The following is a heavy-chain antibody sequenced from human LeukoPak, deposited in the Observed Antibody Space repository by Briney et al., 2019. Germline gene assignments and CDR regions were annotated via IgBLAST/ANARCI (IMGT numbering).Heavy chain of an antibody. CDR1: RFTFSSYT. V-gene: IGHV3-23*01. D-gene: IGHD5-18*01. CDR2: VSGSGGST. CDR3: ARSFGYGVDAFDI. J-gene: IGHJ3*02. Sequence: PGGSLRLSCAASRFTFSSYTMTWVRQAPGKGLEWVSAVSGSGGSTYYADSVKGRFTISRDNSKNTLYLQMKSLKADDTAVYYCARSFGYGVDAFDIWGQGTMVTVSS.